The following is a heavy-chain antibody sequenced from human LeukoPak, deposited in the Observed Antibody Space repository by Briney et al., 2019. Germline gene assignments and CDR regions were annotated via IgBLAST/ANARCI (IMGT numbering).Heavy chain of an antibody. CDR1: RFTFSYYW. CDR3: LGGVAADY. J-gene: IGHJ4*02. Sequence: GGSLRLSCAASRFTFSYYWMTWVRQAPGKGVEWVANIKQDASDKHYADSVKGRFTISRDNAKNSPYLQMNSLRVEDTAVYYCLGGVAADYWGRGTLVTVSS. V-gene: IGHV3-7*01. CDR2: IKQDASDK. D-gene: IGHD3-16*01.